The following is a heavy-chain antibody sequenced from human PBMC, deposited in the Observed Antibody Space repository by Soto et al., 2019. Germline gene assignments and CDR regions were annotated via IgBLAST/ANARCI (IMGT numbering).Heavy chain of an antibody. CDR1: GFSLTTSGVG. V-gene: IGHV2-5*02. D-gene: IGHD3-3*01. Sequence: QITLNESGPTQVKPRQTLTLTCTFSGFSLTTSGVGVGWIRQSPGKAPEGLALIYWDEDKRYSPSLKSRLTITKNTSKNQVVLTMADLDPADTATYYCAHRVLRTVFALVTTTAIHFDFWGQGTPVAVSS. CDR2: IYWDEDK. J-gene: IGHJ4*02. CDR3: AHRVLRTVFALVTTTAIHFDF.